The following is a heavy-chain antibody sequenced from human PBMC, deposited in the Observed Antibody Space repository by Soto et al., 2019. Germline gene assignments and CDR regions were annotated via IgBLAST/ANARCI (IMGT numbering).Heavy chain of an antibody. CDR3: ATSYGNPWYTY. D-gene: IGHD6-13*01. V-gene: IGHV4-59*11. CDR1: GDSMTSRY. J-gene: IGHJ4*02. CDR2: MHYTGVF. Sequence: PSETLSLTCTFSGDSMTSRYWTWIRQSPEEGLEWIGYMHYTGVFHNNPSLKSRPTISVVRSKSQFSPQLTSVTVEHTALYYCATSYGNPWYTYWGKGTQVTVSS.